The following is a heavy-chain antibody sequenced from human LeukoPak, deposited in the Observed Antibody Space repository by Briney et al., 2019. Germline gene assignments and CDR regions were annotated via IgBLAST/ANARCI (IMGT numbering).Heavy chain of an antibody. CDR1: GFTFSGFW. Sequence: GGSLRLSCAVSGFTFSGFWMSWSRQAPGKGLEWVASINSDGSEGYYADVVKGRFTISRDNAKNSLYLQINSLRAEDTAVYYCARDRPNILGLDPWGQGTLVTVSS. CDR3: ARDRPNILGLDP. V-gene: IGHV3-7*03. CDR2: INSDGSEG. D-gene: IGHD2/OR15-2a*01. J-gene: IGHJ5*02.